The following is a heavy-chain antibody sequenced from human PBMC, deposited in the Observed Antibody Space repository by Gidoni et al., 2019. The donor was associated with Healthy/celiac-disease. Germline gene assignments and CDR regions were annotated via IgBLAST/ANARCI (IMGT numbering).Heavy chain of an antibody. CDR1: GYSFTSYW. Sequence: EVQLVQSGAEVTKPGESLKISCKGSGYSFTSYWIGWVRQMPGKGLEWMGIISPGDSDTRYSPSFQGQVTISADKSISTAYLQWSSLKASDTAMYYCARRKGTMIAPSSDDAFDIWGQGTMVTVSS. V-gene: IGHV5-51*01. CDR3: ARRKGTMIAPSSDDAFDI. CDR2: ISPGDSDT. J-gene: IGHJ3*02. D-gene: IGHD3-22*01.